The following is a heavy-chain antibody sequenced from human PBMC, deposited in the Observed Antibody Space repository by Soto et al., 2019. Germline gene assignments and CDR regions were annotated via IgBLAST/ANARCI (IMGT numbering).Heavy chain of an antibody. V-gene: IGHV2-5*02. CDR3: AHFRHGHSDFDY. D-gene: IGHD2-8*01. J-gene: IGHJ4*02. Sequence: SGPTLVNPTQTLTLTCTFSGFSLTTSGVGVGWIRQPPGKALEWLALIYWDDDKRYSTSLKTRLAITGDTSKNQVVLTVTNLDPVDSATYYCAHFRHGHSDFDYWGQGALVTVSS. CDR1: GFSLTTSGVG. CDR2: IYWDDDK.